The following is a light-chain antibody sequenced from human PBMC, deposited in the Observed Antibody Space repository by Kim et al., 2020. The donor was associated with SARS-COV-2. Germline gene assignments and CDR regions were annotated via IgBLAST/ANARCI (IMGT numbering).Light chain of an antibody. V-gene: IGLV2-23*02. CDR1: SNDVGSYYI. CDR2: EVT. J-gene: IGLJ2*01. CDR3: FSYAGSGTWV. Sequence: GQSITISCTGTSNDVGSYYIVSWYQQLPGKAPKLVIYEVTKRPSGISSRFSGSKSGNTASLSISGLQTEDEADYSCFSYAGSGTWVFGGGTQLTVL.